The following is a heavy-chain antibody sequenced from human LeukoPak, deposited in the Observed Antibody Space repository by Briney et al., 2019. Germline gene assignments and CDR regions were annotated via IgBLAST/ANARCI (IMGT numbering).Heavy chain of an antibody. J-gene: IGHJ3*02. CDR3: ASPGGCSGGSCYSVGQAFDI. V-gene: IGHV4-34*01. Sequence: ASETLSLTCAVYGGSFSGYYWSWIRQPPGKGLEWIGEINHSGSTNYNPSLKSRVTISVDTSKNQFSLKLSSVTAADTAVYYCASPGGCSGGSCYSVGQAFDIWGQGTMVTVSS. CDR1: GGSFSGYY. D-gene: IGHD2-15*01. CDR2: INHSGST.